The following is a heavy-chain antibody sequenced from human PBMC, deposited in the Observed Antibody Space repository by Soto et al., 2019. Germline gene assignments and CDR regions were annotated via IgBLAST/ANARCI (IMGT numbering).Heavy chain of an antibody. J-gene: IGHJ4*02. V-gene: IGHV1-18*01. Sequence: ASVKVSCKASGYIFVNYGIAWVRQAPGQGLEWMGWISPYSGNTHYASKVQGRLTMTTDTSTSTAYMDLGSLTSDDTAVYYCARAPGGSSSFVDYWGQGTLVTVSS. CDR3: ARAPGGSSSFVDY. D-gene: IGHD6-6*01. CDR2: ISPYSGNT. CDR1: GYIFVNYG.